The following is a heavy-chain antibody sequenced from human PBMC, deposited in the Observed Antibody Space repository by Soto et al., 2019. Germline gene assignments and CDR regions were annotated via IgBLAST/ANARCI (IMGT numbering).Heavy chain of an antibody. CDR1: GASVRSGDYY. J-gene: IGHJ4*02. CDR2: IYNSGGS. D-gene: IGHD4-17*01. V-gene: IGHV4-30-4*01. Sequence: SETLSLTCSVSGASVRSGDYYWSCIRQAPGKGLEWIGYIYNSGGSYYNPSLKGRLTISIDTSKNQFSLKLNSVTAADTAIYYCVGTGTTDDYWCRGTLVTVSS. CDR3: VGTGTTDDY.